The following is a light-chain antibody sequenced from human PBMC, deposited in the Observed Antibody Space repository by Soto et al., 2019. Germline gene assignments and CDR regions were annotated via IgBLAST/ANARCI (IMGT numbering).Light chain of an antibody. Sequence: EIVLTQSPGTLSLSPGERATLSCRASQSVSSSYLAWYQQKPGQAPRLLIYGASSRATGIPDRFSGSVSGTDFSLTISRLEPEDFAVYYCQQDGSSPQITFGPGTKVDLK. CDR3: QQDGSSPQIT. CDR1: QSVSSSY. CDR2: GAS. J-gene: IGKJ3*01. V-gene: IGKV3-20*01.